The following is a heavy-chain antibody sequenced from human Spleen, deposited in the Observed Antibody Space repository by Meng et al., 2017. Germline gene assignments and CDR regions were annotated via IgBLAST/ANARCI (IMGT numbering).Heavy chain of an antibody. Sequence: GESLKISCAVSGYTVTSNYMTWVRQAPGKGLEWVAVIYSGGSTSYAESVKGRFTISRDTPKNTLFLQMNSLRVEDTAVYYCARDGDSYYYDATGVDFFDYWGQGTVVTVSS. V-gene: IGHV3-66*02. CDR3: ARDGDSYYYDATGVDFFDY. CDR2: IYSGGST. J-gene: IGHJ4*02. CDR1: GYTVTSNY. D-gene: IGHD3-22*01.